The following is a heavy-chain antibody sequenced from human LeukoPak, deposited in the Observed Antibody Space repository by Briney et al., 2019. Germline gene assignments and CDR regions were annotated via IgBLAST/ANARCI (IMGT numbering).Heavy chain of an antibody. Sequence: ASVKVSCKASGYTFTGYYTHWVRQAPGQGLEWMGWINPNSGGTNHAQKFQGRVTMTRDTSISTAYMELSRLRSDDTAVYYCARDSCSSTSCPIDYWGQGTLVTVSS. D-gene: IGHD2-2*01. V-gene: IGHV1-2*02. J-gene: IGHJ4*02. CDR1: GYTFTGYY. CDR2: INPNSGGT. CDR3: ARDSCSSTSCPIDY.